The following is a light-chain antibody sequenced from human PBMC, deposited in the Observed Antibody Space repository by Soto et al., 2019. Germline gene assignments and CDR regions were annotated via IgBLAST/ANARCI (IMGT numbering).Light chain of an antibody. V-gene: IGKV3-15*01. CDR1: QSVSSN. CDR2: GAS. J-gene: IGKJ5*01. CDR3: QQYNNWPII. Sequence: EIVMTQSPATLSVSPGERATISCRASQSVSSNLAWYQQKPGQAPRLLIYGASTRATGIPARFSGSGSGTEFTLTISSLQSEDFAVYYCQQYNNWPIIFGEGSRRDIK.